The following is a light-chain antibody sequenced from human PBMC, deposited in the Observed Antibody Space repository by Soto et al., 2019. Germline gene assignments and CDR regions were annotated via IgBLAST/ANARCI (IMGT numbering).Light chain of an antibody. J-gene: IGLJ3*02. CDR3: CSYAGRSTLV. CDR2: EGS. Sequence: QSALTQPASVSGSPGQSITISCTGSSSDVGSYNLVSWHPQYPGKAPKLMIYEGSKRPSGVSNRISGSKSGNTASLTISGLQAEEEADYYCCSYAGRSTLVFGGGTKLTVL. CDR1: SSDVGSYNL. V-gene: IGLV2-23*01.